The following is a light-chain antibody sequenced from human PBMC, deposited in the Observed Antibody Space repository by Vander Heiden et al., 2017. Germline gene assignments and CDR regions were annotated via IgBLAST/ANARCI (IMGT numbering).Light chain of an antibody. CDR2: EVT. J-gene: IGLJ2*01. V-gene: IGLV2-14*03. CDR1: NRDIGSHNF. CDR3: SSYRDSSTVV. Sequence: QSALTQPASVSGSPGQSITISCTGTNRDIGSHNFVSWYQQHPGRAPKLLIYEVTNRPSGVSNRFSGSKSANSASITVSGLQAEDEDDYYCSSYRDSSTVVFGGGTKLTV.